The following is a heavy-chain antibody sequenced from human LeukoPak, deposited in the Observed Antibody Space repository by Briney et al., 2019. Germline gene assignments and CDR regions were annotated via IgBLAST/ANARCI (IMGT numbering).Heavy chain of an antibody. V-gene: IGHV7-4-1*02. D-gene: IGHD1-1*01. J-gene: IGHJ4*02. CDR3: NCLGFARGRFLNY. CDR2: INTNTGNQ. CDR1: GYTFTSYG. Sequence: GASVKVSCQASGYTFTSYGISWVRQAPGRGLEWMGCINTNTGNQTYAQSFTGRLVFSLQTYVSTSYLQISSLVAEDTAVYYCNCLGFARGRFLNYWGQGTLVTVAS.